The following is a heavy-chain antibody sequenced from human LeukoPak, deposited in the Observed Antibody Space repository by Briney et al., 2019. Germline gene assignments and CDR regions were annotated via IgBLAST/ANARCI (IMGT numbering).Heavy chain of an antibody. D-gene: IGHD5-18*01. J-gene: IGHJ4*01. CDR2: IYPGDSDT. V-gene: IGHV5-51*01. CDR1: GYSFTSYW. CDR3: ASSDTAMASFDY. Sequence: GSLKISCKGSGYSFTSYWIGWVRQMLGKGLEWMGIIYPGDSDTRYSPSFQGQVTISADKSISTAYLQWSSLKASDTAMYYCASSDTAMASFDYWGQGTLVTVSS.